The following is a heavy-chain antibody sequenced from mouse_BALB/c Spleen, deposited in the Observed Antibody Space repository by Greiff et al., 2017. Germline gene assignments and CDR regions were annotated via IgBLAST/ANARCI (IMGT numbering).Heavy chain of an antibody. CDR1: GFNIKDTY. CDR3: AREITSSYAMDY. V-gene: IGHV14-3*02. J-gene: IGHJ4*01. CDR2: IDPANGNT. D-gene: IGHD2-4*01. Sequence: EVQLHQSGAELVKPGASVKLSCTASGFNIKDTYMHWVKQRPEQGLEWIGRIDPANGNTKYDPKFQGKATITADTSSNTAYLQLSSLTSEDTAVYYCAREITSSYAMDYWGQGTSVTVSS.